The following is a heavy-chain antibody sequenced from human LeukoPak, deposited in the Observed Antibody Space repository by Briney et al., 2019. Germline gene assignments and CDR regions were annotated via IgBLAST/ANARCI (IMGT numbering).Heavy chain of an antibody. CDR3: AKDMVRGVMGHYYYGMDV. J-gene: IGHJ6*02. CDR2: ISWNGCNI. V-gene: IGHV3-9*01. CDR1: GVTFHDYA. D-gene: IGHD3-10*01. Sequence: PGGSLRLSCAASGVTFHDYAIHWGRQVPGKGLERGSGISWNGCNIGYADSVKGRFTISRDNAKNSLYLQMNSLRAEDTALYYCAKDMVRGVMGHYYYGMDVWGQGTTVTVSS.